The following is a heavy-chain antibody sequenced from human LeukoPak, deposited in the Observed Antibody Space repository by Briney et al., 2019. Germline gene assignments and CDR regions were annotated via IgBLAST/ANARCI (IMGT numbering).Heavy chain of an antibody. CDR3: ANGPHYQILTGYYKVRSHLDY. D-gene: IGHD3-9*01. V-gene: IGHV3-30*04. Sequence: GGSLRLSCAASGFTFSGSAMHWVRQAPGMGLAWVAVISNDGSNKYYSESVKGRFTISRDNSKNTLYLQMNSLRAEDTAVYSCANGPHYQILTGYYKVRSHLDYWGQGTLVTVSS. CDR1: GFTFSGSA. J-gene: IGHJ4*02. CDR2: ISNDGSNK.